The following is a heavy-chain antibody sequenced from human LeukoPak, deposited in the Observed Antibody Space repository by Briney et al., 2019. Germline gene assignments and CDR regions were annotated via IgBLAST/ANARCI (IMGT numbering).Heavy chain of an antibody. J-gene: IGHJ6*03. D-gene: IGHD3-22*01. Sequence: SQTLSLTCTVSGGSISSGGYYWSWIRQHPGKGLEWIGYIYYSGSTCYNPSLKSRVTISVDTSKNQFSLKLSTVTAADTAVYYCARATYDSSGVYYYYYMDVWGKGTTVTVPS. V-gene: IGHV4-31*03. CDR2: IYYSGST. CDR1: GGSISSGGYY. CDR3: ARATYDSSGVYYYYYMDV.